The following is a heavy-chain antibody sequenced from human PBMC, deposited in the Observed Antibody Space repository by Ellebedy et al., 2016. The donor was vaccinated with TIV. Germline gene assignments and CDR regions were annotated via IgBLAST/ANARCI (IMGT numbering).Heavy chain of an antibody. Sequence: SVKGRFTISRDNSKKTLYLQMNSLRTEDTALYYCAKDRGSGYDFGIDYWGQGTQVTVSS. J-gene: IGHJ4*02. CDR3: AKDRGSGYDFGIDY. V-gene: IGHV3-30*02. D-gene: IGHD5-12*01.